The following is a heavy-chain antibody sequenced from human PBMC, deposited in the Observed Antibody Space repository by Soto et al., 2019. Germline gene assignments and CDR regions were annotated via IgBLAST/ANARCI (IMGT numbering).Heavy chain of an antibody. V-gene: IGHV4-59*08. CDR3: ARLPRSSGRDWFDP. Sequence: SETLSLTCTVSGGSISSYYWSWIRQPPGKGLEWIGYIYYSGSTNYNPSLKSRVTISVDTSKNQFSLKLSSVTAADTAVYYCARLPRSSGRDWFDPWGQGTLVTVSS. J-gene: IGHJ5*02. D-gene: IGHD6-13*01. CDR2: IYYSGST. CDR1: GGSISSYY.